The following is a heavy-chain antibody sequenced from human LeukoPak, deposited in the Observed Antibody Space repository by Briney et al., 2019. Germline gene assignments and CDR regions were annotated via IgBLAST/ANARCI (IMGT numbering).Heavy chain of an antibody. CDR1: GGTFSSYA. CDR3: ARSRRGGNWFDP. J-gene: IGHJ5*02. D-gene: IGHD3-16*01. Sequence: VKVSCKASGGTFSSYAISWVRQAPGQGLEWMGGISTIFGTANYAQKFQGRVTITADESTSTAYMELSSLRSEDTAVYYCARSRRGGNWFDPWGQGTLVT. V-gene: IGHV1-69*01. CDR2: ISTIFGTA.